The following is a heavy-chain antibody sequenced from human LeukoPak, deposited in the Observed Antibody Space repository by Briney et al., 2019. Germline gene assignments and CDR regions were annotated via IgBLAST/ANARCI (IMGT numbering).Heavy chain of an antibody. J-gene: IGHJ4*02. CDR2: MNPNSGNT. D-gene: IGHD6-13*01. V-gene: IGHV1-8*02. CDR3: AREWRQQQLILGY. CDR1: GYTFTSYG. Sequence: ASVKVSCKASGYTFTSYGISWVRQATGQGLEWMGWMNPNSGNTGYAQKFQGRVTMTRDTATTTAYMELSSVKSDDTAVYYCAREWRQQQLILGYWGQGTLVTVSS.